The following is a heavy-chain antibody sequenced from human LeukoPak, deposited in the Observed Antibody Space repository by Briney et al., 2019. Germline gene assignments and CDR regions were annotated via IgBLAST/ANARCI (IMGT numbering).Heavy chain of an antibody. CDR2: IIPIFGTA. CDR3: ARASTTMVRGVIIEAAFDI. CDR1: GGTFSSYA. Sequence: SVKVSCKASGGTFSSYAISWVRQAPGQGLEWMGGIIPIFGTANYAQKFQGRVTITADKSTSTAYMELNSLRSEDTAVCYCARASTTMVRGVIIEAAFDIWGQGTMVTVSS. V-gene: IGHV1-69*06. J-gene: IGHJ3*02. D-gene: IGHD3-10*01.